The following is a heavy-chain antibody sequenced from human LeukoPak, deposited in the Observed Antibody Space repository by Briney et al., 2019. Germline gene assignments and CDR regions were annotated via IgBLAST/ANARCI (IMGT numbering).Heavy chain of an antibody. V-gene: IGHV1-69*04. Sequence: ASVKVSCKASGGTFSSYAISWVRQAPGQGLEWMGRIIPILGIANYAQKFQGRVTITADKSTSTAYMELSSLRSEDTAVYYCAIHPHGGSYQFDYWGQGTLVTVSS. CDR3: AIHPHGGSYQFDY. CDR2: IIPILGIA. D-gene: IGHD1-26*01. CDR1: GGTFSSYA. J-gene: IGHJ4*02.